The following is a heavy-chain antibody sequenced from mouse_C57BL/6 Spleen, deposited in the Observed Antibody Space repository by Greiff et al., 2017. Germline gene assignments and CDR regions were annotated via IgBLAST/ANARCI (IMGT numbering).Heavy chain of an antibody. CDR3: ARDSSGYDYYAMDY. V-gene: IGHV5-17*01. Sequence: EVMLVESGGGLVKPGGSLKLSCAASGFTFSDYGMHWVRQAPEKGLEWVAYISSGSSTIYYADTVKGRFTISRDNAKNTLFLQMTSLRSEDTAMYYCARDSSGYDYYAMDYWGQGTSVTVSS. D-gene: IGHD3-2*02. CDR2: ISSGSSTI. J-gene: IGHJ4*01. CDR1: GFTFSDYG.